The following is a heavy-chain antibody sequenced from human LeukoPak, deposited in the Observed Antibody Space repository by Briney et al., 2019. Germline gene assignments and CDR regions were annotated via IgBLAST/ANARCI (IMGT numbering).Heavy chain of an antibody. D-gene: IGHD2-2*01. CDR1: GYTLTELS. Sequence: ASVTVSCKVSGYTLTELSMHWVRQAPGKGLEWMGGFDPEDGETIYAQKFQGRVTMTEDTSTDTAYMELSSLRSDDTAVYYCARDLGVPAADSYYYYGMDVWGQGTTITVSS. CDR2: FDPEDGET. CDR3: ARDLGVPAADSYYYYGMDV. V-gene: IGHV1-24*01. J-gene: IGHJ6*02.